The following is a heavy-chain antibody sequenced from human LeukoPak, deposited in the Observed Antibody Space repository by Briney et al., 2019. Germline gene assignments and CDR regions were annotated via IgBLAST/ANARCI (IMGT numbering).Heavy chain of an antibody. D-gene: IGHD4-11*01. CDR2: IYYSGST. V-gene: IGHV4-59*01. CDR1: GGSISSYY. J-gene: IGHJ6*03. CDR3: ARVATVTTLSYYYYMDV. Sequence: PSETLSLTCTVSGGSISSYYWSWIRQPPGKGLEWIGYIYYSGSTNYNPSLKNRVTISVDTSKNQFSLKLSSVTAADTAVYYCARVATVTTLSYYYYMDVWGKGTTVTVSS.